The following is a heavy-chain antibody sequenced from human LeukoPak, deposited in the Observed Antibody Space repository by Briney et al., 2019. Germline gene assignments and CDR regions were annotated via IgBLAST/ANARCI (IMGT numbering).Heavy chain of an antibody. D-gene: IGHD3-3*01. CDR1: GFTFSNAW. Sequence: GVSLRLSCAASGFTFSNAWMSWVRQAPGKGLEWVGRIKSRTDGGTTDYAAPVKGRFTISRDDSKNTLYLQMNSLKTEDTAVYYCTTFTFQSSTFTIFGVVFGEDAFDIWGQGTMVTVSS. CDR3: TTFTFQSSTFTIFGVVFGEDAFDI. V-gene: IGHV3-15*01. CDR2: IKSRTDGGTT. J-gene: IGHJ3*02.